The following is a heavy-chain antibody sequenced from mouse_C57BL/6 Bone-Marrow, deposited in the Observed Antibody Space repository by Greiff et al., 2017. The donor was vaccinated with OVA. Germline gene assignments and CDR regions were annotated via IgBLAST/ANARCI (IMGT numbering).Heavy chain of an antibody. CDR1: GYTFTDYN. V-gene: IGHV1-22*01. CDR3: ARPSYYYGSSHDY. Sequence: VQLQQSGPELVKPGASVKMSCKASGYTFTDYNMHWVKQSHGQSLEWIGYINPNNGGTSYNQKFKGKATLTVNKSSRTAYMELRSLTSEDSAVYYCARPSYYYGSSHDYWGQGTTLTVSS. CDR2: INPNNGGT. J-gene: IGHJ2*01. D-gene: IGHD1-1*01.